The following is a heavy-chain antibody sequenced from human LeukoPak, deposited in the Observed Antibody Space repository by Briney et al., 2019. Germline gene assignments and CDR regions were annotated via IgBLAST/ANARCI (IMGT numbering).Heavy chain of an antibody. CDR2: INHSGST. V-gene: IGHV4-34*01. D-gene: IGHD6-6*01. J-gene: IGHJ5*02. CDR1: GGSFRDYY. Sequence: SETLSLTCAVYGGSFRDYYWSWIRQPPGKGLEWIGEINHSGSTNYNPSLKSRVTISLDTSRNQFSLNLSSVTAADTAVYYCARLYSSSGYNWFDPWGQGTLVTVSS. CDR3: ARLYSSSGYNWFDP.